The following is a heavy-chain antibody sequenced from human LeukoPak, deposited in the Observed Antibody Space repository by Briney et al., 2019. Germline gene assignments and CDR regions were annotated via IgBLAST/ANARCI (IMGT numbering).Heavy chain of an antibody. V-gene: IGHV1-69*13. CDR1: GGTFSSYA. Sequence: SVKVTCKASGGTFSSYAISWVRQAPGQGLEWMGGIIPIFGTANYAQKFQGRVTITADESTNTAYMELSSLRSEDTAVYYCARPYSSSSYYYGMDVWGQGTTVTVSS. D-gene: IGHD6-6*01. J-gene: IGHJ6*02. CDR3: ARPYSSSSYYYGMDV. CDR2: IIPIFGTA.